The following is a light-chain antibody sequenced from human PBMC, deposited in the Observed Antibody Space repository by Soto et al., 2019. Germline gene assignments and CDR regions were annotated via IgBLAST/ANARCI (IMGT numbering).Light chain of an antibody. J-gene: IGLJ1*01. CDR3: SSYTSSSIFYV. V-gene: IGLV2-14*01. CDR1: SSDLGGFNY. CDR2: EVS. Sequence: QSALTQPASVSGSPGQSITISCTGSSSDLGGFNYVSWYQIHPGKAPRLIVYEVSNRPSGVSNRFSGSKSGNTASLTISGLQADDEAVYFCSSYTSSSIFYVFGSGPKVTVL.